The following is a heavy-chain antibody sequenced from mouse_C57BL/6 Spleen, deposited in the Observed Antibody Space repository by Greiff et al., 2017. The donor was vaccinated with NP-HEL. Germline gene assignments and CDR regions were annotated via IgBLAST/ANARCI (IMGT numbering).Heavy chain of an antibody. Sequence: VKLMESGPGLVAPSQSLSITCTVSGFSLTSYAIRWVRQPPGKGLEGLGVIWTGGGTNYNSALKSRLSISKDNSKSQVFLKMNSLQTDDTARYYCARRGPDWYFDVWGTGTTVTVSS. J-gene: IGHJ1*03. CDR1: GFSLTSYA. CDR2: IWTGGGT. CDR3: ARRGPDWYFDV. V-gene: IGHV2-9-1*01.